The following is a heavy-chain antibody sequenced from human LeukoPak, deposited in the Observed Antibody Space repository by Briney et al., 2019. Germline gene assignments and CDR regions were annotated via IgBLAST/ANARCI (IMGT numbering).Heavy chain of an antibody. J-gene: IGHJ4*02. CDR1: GYTFTGYY. V-gene: IGHV1-2*02. Sequence: GASVKVSCKASGYTFTGYYMHWVRQAPGQGLEWMGWINPNSDGTNYAQKFQGRVTMTRGTSISTAYMELSRLRPDDTAVYYCARATALDYWGQGTLVTVSS. CDR2: INPNSDGT. CDR3: ARATALDY.